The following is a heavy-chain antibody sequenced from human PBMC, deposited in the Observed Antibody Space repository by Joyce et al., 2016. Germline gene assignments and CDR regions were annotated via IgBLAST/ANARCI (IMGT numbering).Heavy chain of an antibody. J-gene: IGHJ1*01. CDR2: NSHDAEIQ. Sequence: QFQLVESGGRVVQPGRSLRLSCRASGFTFNSFAMHWVRQAPGKGREWVAVNSHDAEIQFYGESSKGRFTISRDNYKNTLDLQMNSLRVEDTAVYYCAKGALADQLLPPADLWGQGTLVTVSS. CDR3: AKGALADQLLPPADL. D-gene: IGHD1-1*01. CDR1: GFTFNSFA. V-gene: IGHV3-30*18.